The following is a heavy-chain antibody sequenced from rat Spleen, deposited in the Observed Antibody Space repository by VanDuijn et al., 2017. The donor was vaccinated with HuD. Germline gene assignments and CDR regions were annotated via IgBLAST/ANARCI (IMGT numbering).Heavy chain of an antibody. CDR3: ATSEGVHYYLPFAY. J-gene: IGHJ3*01. CDR2: IDNGGST. Sequence: EVQLQESGPGLVKPSQSLSLTCSVTGYSITSSYRWNWIRKFPGNKLEWMGYIDNGGSTNYNPSLRSRISITRDTSKNQFFLQVNSVSTEDTATYYCATSEGVHYYLPFAYWGQGTLVTVSS. V-gene: IGHV3-3*01. CDR1: GYSITSSYR. D-gene: IGHD1-1*01.